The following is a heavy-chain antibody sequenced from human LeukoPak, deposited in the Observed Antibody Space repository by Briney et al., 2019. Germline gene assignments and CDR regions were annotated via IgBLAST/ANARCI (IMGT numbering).Heavy chain of an antibody. J-gene: IGHJ4*02. CDR3: ARVGVVRPFALWLGTGHRGYYFDY. CDR2: IYHSGSP. D-gene: IGHD6-19*01. Sequence: SETLSLTCTVSGGSISSGGYYWSWIRQPPGKGLEWIGEIYHSGSPNYNPSLKSRVTISVDKSRNHFSLNLSSVTAADTAVYYCARVGVVRPFALWLGTGHRGYYFDYWGQGTLVTVSS. V-gene: IGHV4-39*07. CDR1: GGSISSGGYY.